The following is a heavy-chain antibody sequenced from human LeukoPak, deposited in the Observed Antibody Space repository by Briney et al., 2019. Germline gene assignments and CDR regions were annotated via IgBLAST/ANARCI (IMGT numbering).Heavy chain of an antibody. J-gene: IGHJ6*02. CDR1: GFIVSENY. CDR3: VRDRWPGLGDF. CDR2: VYSGGLT. Sequence: GGSLRLSCAASGFIVSENYMSWVRQAPGKGLEWVSTVYSGGLTFYADPVKGRFTISRDNSKNTLYLQMSILRAQDTAVYYCVRDRWPGLGDFWGQGTTVTVSS. V-gene: IGHV3-66*01. D-gene: IGHD3/OR15-3a*01.